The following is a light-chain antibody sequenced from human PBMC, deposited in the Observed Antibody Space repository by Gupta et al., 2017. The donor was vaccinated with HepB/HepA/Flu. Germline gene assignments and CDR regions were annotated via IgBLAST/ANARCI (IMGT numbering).Light chain of an antibody. CDR2: NNI. CDR1: SSNMGAGYD. J-gene: IGLJ2*01. V-gene: IGLV1-40*01. CDR3: QSYDSSLGGFVV. Sequence: QSVLPQPPSVSGAPGQRVTISCTGSSSNMGAGYDVHWYQQFPGTAPKLLIYNNIKRPSGVPDRFSGSKFGTSASLAITGLQAEDEADYHCQSYDSSLGGFVVFGGGTKLTVL.